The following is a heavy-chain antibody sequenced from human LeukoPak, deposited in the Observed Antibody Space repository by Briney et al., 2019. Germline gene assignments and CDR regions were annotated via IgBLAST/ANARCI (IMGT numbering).Heavy chain of an antibody. J-gene: IGHJ3*02. CDR3: ARDRGRGAADAFDI. D-gene: IGHD3-10*01. CDR2: IYTDGRT. V-gene: IGHV3-53*01. Sequence: GGSLRLSCAASGFTVSSNYMNWVRQAPGKGLEWVSIIYTDGRTYYAASVKGRFTISRDNAKNSLYLQMNSLRAEDTAVYYCARDRGRGAADAFDIWGQGTMVTVSS. CDR1: GFTVSSNY.